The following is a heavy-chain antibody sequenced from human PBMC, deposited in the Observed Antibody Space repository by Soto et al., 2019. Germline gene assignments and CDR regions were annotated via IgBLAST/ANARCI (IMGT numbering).Heavy chain of an antibody. CDR1: GGSISSGGYY. D-gene: IGHD3-3*01. J-gene: IGHJ5*02. V-gene: IGHV4-39*01. Sequence: SETLSLTCTVSGGSISSGGYYWSWIRQHPGKGLEWIGSIYYSGSTYYNPSLKSRVTISVDTSKNQFSLKLSSVTAADTAVYYCAVGVEWLSSYNWFDPWGQGTLVTVSS. CDR3: AVGVEWLSSYNWFDP. CDR2: IYYSGST.